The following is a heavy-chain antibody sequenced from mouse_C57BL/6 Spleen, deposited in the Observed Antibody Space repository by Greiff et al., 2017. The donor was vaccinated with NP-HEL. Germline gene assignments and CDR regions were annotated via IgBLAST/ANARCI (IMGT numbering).Heavy chain of an antibody. Sequence: QVQLKQPGAELVKPGASVKLSCKASGYTFTSYWMHWVKQRPGQGLEWIGMIHPNSGSTNYNEKFKSKATLTVDKSSSTAYMQLSSLTSEDSAVYYCARSDSITTVGAYWGQGTLVTVSA. J-gene: IGHJ3*01. D-gene: IGHD1-1*01. V-gene: IGHV1-64*01. CDR1: GYTFTSYW. CDR3: ARSDSITTVGAY. CDR2: IHPNSGST.